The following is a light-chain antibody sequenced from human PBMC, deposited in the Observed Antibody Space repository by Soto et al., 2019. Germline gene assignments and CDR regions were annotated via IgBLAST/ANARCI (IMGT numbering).Light chain of an antibody. Sequence: EIVMTQSPATLSVSPGEGATLSCRASQSVHSDLAWYQQKPGQAPRLLIYDASTRATGIPARFSGSGSATDFTLPIRLLPSEDFSLYYCQRYSHCPPLTFGGGTKVEI. CDR3: QRYSHCPPLT. V-gene: IGKV3-15*01. CDR1: QSVHSD. J-gene: IGKJ4*01. CDR2: DAS.